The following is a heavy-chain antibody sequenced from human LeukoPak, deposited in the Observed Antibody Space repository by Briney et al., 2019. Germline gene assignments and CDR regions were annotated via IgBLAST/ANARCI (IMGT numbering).Heavy chain of an antibody. Sequence: SETLSLTCTVSGGSISSYYWSWIRQPPGKGLELIGYMYDSGSTNYNPSLKSRVTISVDTSKNQFSLRLSSVTAADTAVYYCARHGGSYTFDFWGQGVLVAVSS. CDR3: ARHGGSYTFDF. CDR1: GGSISSYY. D-gene: IGHD1-26*01. J-gene: IGHJ4*02. V-gene: IGHV4-59*01. CDR2: MYDSGST.